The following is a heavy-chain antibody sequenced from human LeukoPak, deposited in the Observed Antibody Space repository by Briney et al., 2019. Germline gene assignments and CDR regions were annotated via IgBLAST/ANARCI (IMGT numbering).Heavy chain of an antibody. CDR3: ARVSGRSYDFWSGYYTNYYYYGMDV. Sequence: SVKVSCKASGGTFSSYAISWVRQAPGQGLEWMGGIIPIFGTANYAQKLQGRVTMTTDTSTSTAYMELRSLRSDDTAVYYCARVSGRSYDFWSGYYTNYYYYGMDVWGQGTTVTVSS. CDR1: GGTFSSYA. D-gene: IGHD3-3*01. V-gene: IGHV1-69*05. CDR2: IIPIFGTA. J-gene: IGHJ6*02.